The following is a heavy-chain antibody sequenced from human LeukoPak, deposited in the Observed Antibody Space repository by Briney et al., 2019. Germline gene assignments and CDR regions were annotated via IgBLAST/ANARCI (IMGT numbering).Heavy chain of an antibody. J-gene: IGHJ4*02. CDR1: GYTFTSYG. Sequence: ASVKVSCKASGYTFTSYGISWVRQAPGQGLEWMGWISAYNGNTNYAQKLQGRVTMTTDTSTSTAYMELRSLRSDDTAVYYCARDALLLRGVVTTAFDLWGQGTLVSVSS. CDR3: ARDALLLRGVVTTAFDL. CDR2: ISAYNGNT. D-gene: IGHD3-3*01. V-gene: IGHV1-18*01.